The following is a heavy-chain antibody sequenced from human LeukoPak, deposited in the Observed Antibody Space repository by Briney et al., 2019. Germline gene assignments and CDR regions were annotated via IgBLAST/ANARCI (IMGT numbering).Heavy chain of an antibody. J-gene: IGHJ6*03. CDR3: AREAPNRSTNYYYYYYMDV. V-gene: IGHV4-39*07. Sequence: SETLSLTCSVSGGSIGSSSYYWGWIRQPPGKGLEWIGSIFRTGSTYYSASLKSRVTISVDTSKNQFSLKLSSVTAADTAVYYCAREAPNRSTNYYYYYYMDVWGKGTTVTISS. D-gene: IGHD1-14*01. CDR2: IFRTGST. CDR1: GGSIGSSSYY.